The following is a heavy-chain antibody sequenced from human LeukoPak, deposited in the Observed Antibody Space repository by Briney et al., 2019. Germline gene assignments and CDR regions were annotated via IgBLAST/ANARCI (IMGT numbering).Heavy chain of an antibody. CDR1: GGSISNSNYY. J-gene: IGHJ1*01. Sequence: SETLSLTCTVSGGSISNSNYYWGWIRQPPGKGLEWIGSIYYSGSTYYNPSLKSRVTISVDTSKNQFSLKLSSVTAADTAVYYCARGDSTVTPKYFQYWGQGTLVTVSS. D-gene: IGHD4-23*01. CDR3: ARGDSTVTPKYFQY. V-gene: IGHV4-39*07. CDR2: IYYSGST.